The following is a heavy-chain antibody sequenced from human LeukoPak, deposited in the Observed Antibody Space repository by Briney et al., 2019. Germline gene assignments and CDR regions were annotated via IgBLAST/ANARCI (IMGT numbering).Heavy chain of an antibody. V-gene: IGHV4-34*01. CDR2: INHSGST. CDR1: GGSFIGYY. D-gene: IGHD3-3*01. J-gene: IGHJ4*02. Sequence: PSETLSLTCAVYGGSFIGYYWSWIRQPPGKGLEWIGEINHSGSTNYNPSLKSRVTISVDTSKNQFSLKLSSVTAADTAVYYCARAGDFGVVIIGPFDYWGQGTLVTVSS. CDR3: ARAGDFGVVIIGPFDY.